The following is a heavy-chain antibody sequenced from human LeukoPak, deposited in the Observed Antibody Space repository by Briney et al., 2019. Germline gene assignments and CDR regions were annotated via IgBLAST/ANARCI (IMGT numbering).Heavy chain of an antibody. CDR2: IYNSGST. J-gene: IGHJ4*02. CDR3: ARQAGGNSGPFDY. Sequence: SETLSLTCTVSGGSISSINSNYCSWIRQPPGKGLEWIGYIYNSGSTNYNPSLKSRVTISVDTSKNQFSLKLSSVTAADTAVYYCARQAGGNSGPFDYWGQGTVVTVSS. V-gene: IGHV4-59*08. D-gene: IGHD4-23*01. CDR1: GGSISSINSNY.